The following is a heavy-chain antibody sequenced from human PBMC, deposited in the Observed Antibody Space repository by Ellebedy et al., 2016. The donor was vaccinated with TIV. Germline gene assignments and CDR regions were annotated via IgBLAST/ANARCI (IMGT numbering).Heavy chain of an antibody. CDR3: ARDQWLGRAYYFDS. D-gene: IGHD6-19*01. CDR1: GGSISGYY. CDR2: IKQDGSEK. V-gene: IGHV3-7*01. J-gene: IGHJ4*02. Sequence: ETLSLTCSVSGGSISGYYWTWIRQPPGKGLEWVANIKQDGSEKYYVDSVKGRFSISRDNAKNSLYVQMNSLRDEDTAVYYCARDQWLGRAYYFDSWGQGTLVTVSS.